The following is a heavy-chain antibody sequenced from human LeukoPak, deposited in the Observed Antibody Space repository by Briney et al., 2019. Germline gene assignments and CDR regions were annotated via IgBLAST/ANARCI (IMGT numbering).Heavy chain of an antibody. V-gene: IGHV1-69*01. CDR1: GGTFSSYA. D-gene: IGHD2-2*02. Sequence: SVKVSCKASGGTFSSYAISWVRQAPGQGLEWMGGIIPIFGTANYAQKFQGRVTITADESTSTAYMELSSLRSEDTAVYYCARGGYCSSTSCYTGYYYYYYYMDVWGKGTTVTVSS. CDR3: ARGGYCSSTSCYTGYYYYYYYMDV. CDR2: IIPIFGTA. J-gene: IGHJ6*03.